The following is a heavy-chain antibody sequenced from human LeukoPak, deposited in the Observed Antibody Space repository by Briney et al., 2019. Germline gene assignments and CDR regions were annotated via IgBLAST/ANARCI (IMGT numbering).Heavy chain of an antibody. D-gene: IGHD3-10*01. J-gene: IGHJ4*02. V-gene: IGHV3-30*04. CDR2: ISYDGSNK. Sequence: GSLRLSCAASGFTFSSYAMHWVRQAPGKGLEWVAVISYDGSNKYYADSVKGRFTISRDNSKNTLYLQMNSLRAEDTAVCYCATLYGSGSYKGFDYWGQGTLVTVSS. CDR3: ATLYGSGSYKGFDY. CDR1: GFTFSSYA.